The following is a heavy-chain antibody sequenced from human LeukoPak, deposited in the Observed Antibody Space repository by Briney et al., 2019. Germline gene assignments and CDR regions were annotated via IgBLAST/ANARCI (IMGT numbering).Heavy chain of an antibody. J-gene: IGHJ4*02. D-gene: IGHD6-19*01. CDR1: GFTFSSYA. CDR3: AKRIAVTGLKGFDY. CDR2: ISGSGGST. V-gene: IGHV3-23*01. Sequence: PGGSLRLSCAASGFTFSSYAMSWVRQAPGRGLEWVSAISGSGGSTYYADSVKGRFTISRDNSKNTLYLQMNSLRAEDTAVYYCAKRIAVTGLKGFDYWGQGTLVTVSS.